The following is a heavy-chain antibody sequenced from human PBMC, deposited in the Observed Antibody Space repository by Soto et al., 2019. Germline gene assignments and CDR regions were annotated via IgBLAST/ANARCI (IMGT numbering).Heavy chain of an antibody. J-gene: IGHJ6*02. V-gene: IGHV4-34*01. CDR3: ATGEASGSHPHYYYYGMDV. Sequence: SETLSLTCAVYGGSFSGYYWSWIRQPPGKGLEWIGEINHSGSTNYNPSLKSRVTISVDTSKNQFSLKLSSVTAADTAVYYCATGEASGSHPHYYYYGMDVWGQGTTVTVSS. CDR2: INHSGST. D-gene: IGHD3-10*01. CDR1: GGSFSGYY.